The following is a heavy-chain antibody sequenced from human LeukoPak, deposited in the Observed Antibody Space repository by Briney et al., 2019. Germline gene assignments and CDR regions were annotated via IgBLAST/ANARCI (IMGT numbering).Heavy chain of an antibody. CDR3: ARSVSGWYAEEVDYGMDV. CDR2: MNPNSGNT. Sequence: ASVKVSCKASGYTFTSYDINWVRQATGQGLEWMGWMNPNSGNTGYAQKFQGRVTMTRNTSISTAYMELSSLRSEDTAVYYCARSVSGWYAEEVDYGMDVWGQGTTVTVSS. V-gene: IGHV1-8*01. D-gene: IGHD6-19*01. J-gene: IGHJ6*02. CDR1: GYTFTSYD.